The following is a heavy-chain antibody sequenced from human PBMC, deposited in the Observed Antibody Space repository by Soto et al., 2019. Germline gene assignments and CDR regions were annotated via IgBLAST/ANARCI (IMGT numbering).Heavy chain of an antibody. CDR2: IWYDGSNK. D-gene: IGHD3-22*01. V-gene: IGHV3-33*01. J-gene: IGHJ4*02. CDR1: GFSFGTYG. CDR3: ARDFYYDSSGYWSLDS. Sequence: PGGSLRLSCAASGFSFGTYGMHWVRQAPGKGLEWVAVIWYDGSNKYYGDSVKGRFTISRDNSKNTLFMQMNNLRAEDTAVYYCARDFYYDSSGYWSLDSWGQGTLVTVSS.